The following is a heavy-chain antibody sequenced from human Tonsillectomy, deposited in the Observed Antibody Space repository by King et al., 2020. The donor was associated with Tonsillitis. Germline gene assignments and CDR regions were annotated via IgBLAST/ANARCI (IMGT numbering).Heavy chain of an antibody. V-gene: IGHV3-48*01. J-gene: IGHJ3*01. CDR3: ARELGHDSWSGYARGYAFDL. D-gene: IGHD3-3*01. Sequence: VQLVESGGALVQPGGSLRLSCAASGFTFSGYELNWVRQAPGKGLEWISYISLETNSPTYYADSVKGRFTISRDNDRNSLHLQMNSLRVEDTAVYYCARELGHDSWSGYARGYAFDLWGQGTMVTVSS. CDR1: GFTFSGYE. CDR2: ISLETNSPT.